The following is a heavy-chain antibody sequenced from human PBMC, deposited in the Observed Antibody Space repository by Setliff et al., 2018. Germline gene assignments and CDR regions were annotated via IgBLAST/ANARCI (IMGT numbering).Heavy chain of an antibody. V-gene: IGHV4-61*09. CDR1: GGSINEANYY. J-gene: IGHJ4*02. CDR2: IYTRGST. D-gene: IGHD2-15*01. CDR3: LRIRLVPHGHS. Sequence: KPSETLSLTCTVSGGSINEANYYWSWIRQPAGKGLERIGHIYTRGSTNYNPSLRSRVSISVDTSKNHFSLRLSSVAATDTAVYYCLRIRLVPHGHSWGQGTLVTVSS.